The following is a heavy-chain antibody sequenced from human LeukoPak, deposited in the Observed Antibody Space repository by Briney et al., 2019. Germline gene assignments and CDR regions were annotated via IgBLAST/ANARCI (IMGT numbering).Heavy chain of an antibody. Sequence: PSETLSLTCAVYGGSFSGYYWSWIRQPAGKGLEWIGRIYTSGSTNYNPSLKSRVTMSVDTSKNQFSLKLSSVTAADTAVYYCARSYCSGGSCYSDYWGQGTLVTVSS. CDR2: IYTSGST. V-gene: IGHV4-59*10. J-gene: IGHJ4*02. CDR1: GGSFSGYY. CDR3: ARSYCSGGSCYSDY. D-gene: IGHD2-15*01.